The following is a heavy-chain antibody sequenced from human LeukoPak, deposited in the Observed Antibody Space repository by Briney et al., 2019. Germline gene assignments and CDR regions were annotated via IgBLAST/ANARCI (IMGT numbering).Heavy chain of an antibody. Sequence: SETLSLTCTVSGGSVSSGSYYWSWIRQPPGRGLEWIVYIYDSGSTNYNPSLKSRVTISVDTSKNQFSLKLSSVTAADTAVYYCARGYCGSASCYGVFDYWGQGTLVTVSS. CDR1: GGSVSSGSYY. CDR3: ARGYCGSASCYGVFDY. V-gene: IGHV4-61*01. D-gene: IGHD2-2*01. J-gene: IGHJ4*02. CDR2: IYDSGST.